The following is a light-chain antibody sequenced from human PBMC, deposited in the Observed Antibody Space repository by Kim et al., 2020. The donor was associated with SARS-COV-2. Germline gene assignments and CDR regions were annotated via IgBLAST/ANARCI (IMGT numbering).Light chain of an antibody. CDR1: SSAIDDYNY. V-gene: IGLV2-14*01. CDR2: EVT. J-gene: IGLJ3*02. Sequence: SITISCTGTSSAIDDYNYVSWYQQHPGKAPKLMIYEVTKRPSGVSYRFSGSKSGNTASLTISGLQAEDEADYYCSSYTSSSGLMVFGGGTQLTV. CDR3: SSYTSSSGLMV.